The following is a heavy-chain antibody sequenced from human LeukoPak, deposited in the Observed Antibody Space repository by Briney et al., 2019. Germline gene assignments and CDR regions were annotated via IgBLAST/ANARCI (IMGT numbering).Heavy chain of an antibody. V-gene: IGHV1-18*01. Sequence: ASVKVSCKASGYTFTSYGISWVRQAPGQGLEWMGWISAYNGNTNYAQELQGRVTMTTDTSTSTAYMELRSLRSDDTAVYYCARDRAAGTANKIDYWGQGTLVTVSS. D-gene: IGHD6-13*01. J-gene: IGHJ4*02. CDR3: ARDRAAGTANKIDY. CDR1: GYTFTSYG. CDR2: ISAYNGNT.